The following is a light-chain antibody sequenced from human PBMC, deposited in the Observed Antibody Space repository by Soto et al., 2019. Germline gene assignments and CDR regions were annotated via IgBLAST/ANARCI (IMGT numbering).Light chain of an antibody. CDR1: SSDVGGYNY. CDR3: SSYTISSTRYV. Sequence: QSALTQPASVSGSPGQSITISCTGTSSDVGGYNYVSWYQQHPGKAPKLMIYDVSNRPSGVSNRFSGSKSGNTASLTISGLQAEDEADYYCSSYTISSTRYVFGTGTELTVL. CDR2: DVS. V-gene: IGLV2-14*01. J-gene: IGLJ1*01.